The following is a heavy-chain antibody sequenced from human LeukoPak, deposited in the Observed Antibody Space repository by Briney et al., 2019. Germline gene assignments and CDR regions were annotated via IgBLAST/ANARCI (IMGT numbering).Heavy chain of an antibody. D-gene: IGHD3-16*01. CDR1: GYSFTSYW. V-gene: IGHV5-51*01. CDR2: IYPGDSDT. J-gene: IGHJ4*02. CDR3: ARFGYYDYVWGRTNYCDY. Sequence: GESLKISCKGSGYSFTSYWIGWVRQMPGKGLERMGIIYPGDSDTRYSPSFQGQVTISADKSISTAYLQWSSLKASDTAMYYCARFGYYDYVWGRTNYCDYWGQGTLVTVSS.